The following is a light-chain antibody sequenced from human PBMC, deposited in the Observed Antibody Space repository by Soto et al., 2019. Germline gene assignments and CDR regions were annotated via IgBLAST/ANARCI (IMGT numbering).Light chain of an antibody. CDR3: CSYADNYSYV. CDR2: DVS. V-gene: IGLV1-40*01. J-gene: IGLJ1*01. Sequence: QSVLTQPPSVSGAPGQRVTISCTGSSSNIGPGYDVHWYQQHPGKAPKLMTYDVSKRPSGVPDRFSGSKSGNTASLTISGLQAEDEADYYCCSYADNYSYVFGTGTKVTVL. CDR1: SSNIGPGYD.